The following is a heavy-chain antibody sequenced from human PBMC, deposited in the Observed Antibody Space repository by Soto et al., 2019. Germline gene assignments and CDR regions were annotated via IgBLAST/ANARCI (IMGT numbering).Heavy chain of an antibody. V-gene: IGHV1-18*01. D-gene: IGHD1-1*01. CDR2: IGADNGDT. CDR1: GYTFSTYG. J-gene: IGHJ5*02. CDR3: ARDWKGAEGFDP. Sequence: QVQLVQSGAEVKKPGASVKVSCKASGYTFSTYGFSWVRQAPGQGLEWMGWIGADNGDTNYAQNFQGRVTMTTDTSTTTSYTVLRSLTADDSAVYFCARDWKGAEGFDPWGQGTLVTVSS.